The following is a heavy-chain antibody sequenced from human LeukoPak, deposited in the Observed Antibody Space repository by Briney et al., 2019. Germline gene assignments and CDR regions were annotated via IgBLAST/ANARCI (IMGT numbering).Heavy chain of an antibody. V-gene: IGHV1-18*01. J-gene: IGHJ4*02. Sequence: WASVKVSCKSSGYTFTSYGISWVRQAPGQGLEWMGWISAYNGNTNYAQNLQGRVTLTTDTSTSTAYMELRSLRSDDTAVYYCARQGYGVTSQGAADYWGQGTLVTVSS. CDR2: ISAYNGNT. D-gene: IGHD4-23*01. CDR3: ARQGYGVTSQGAADY. CDR1: GYTFTSYG.